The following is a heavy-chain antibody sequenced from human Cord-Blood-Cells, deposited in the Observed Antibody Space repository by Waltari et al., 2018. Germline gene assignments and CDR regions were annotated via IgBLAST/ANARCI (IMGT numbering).Heavy chain of an antibody. J-gene: IGHJ3*02. Sequence: QLQLQESGPGLVKPSETLSLTCTVSGGSISSSSYYWGWIRQPPGKGLEWIGSIYYSGSTYYNPSLKSRVTISVDTSKNQFSLKLSSVTAADTAVYYCARHVYDFWSGYYTGAFDIWGQGTMVTVSS. CDR2: IYYSGST. CDR3: ARHVYDFWSGYYTGAFDI. CDR1: GGSISSSSYY. D-gene: IGHD3-3*01. V-gene: IGHV4-39*01.